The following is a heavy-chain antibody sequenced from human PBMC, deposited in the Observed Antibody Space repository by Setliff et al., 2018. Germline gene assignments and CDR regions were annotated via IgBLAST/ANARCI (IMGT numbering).Heavy chain of an antibody. J-gene: IGHJ6*03. CDR2: IYTSWSS. V-gene: IGHV4-61*09. CDR3: ARVTGFLYIDV. Sequence: NPSETLSLTCTVSGGSISSAPYYWSWIRQPAGKGPEWIGHIYTSWSSNYNPSLKSRVTMSIDTSKNQFSLNLSSVTAADTAVYYCARVTGFLYIDVWGKGTTVTVS. D-gene: IGHD3-3*01. CDR1: GGSISSAPYY.